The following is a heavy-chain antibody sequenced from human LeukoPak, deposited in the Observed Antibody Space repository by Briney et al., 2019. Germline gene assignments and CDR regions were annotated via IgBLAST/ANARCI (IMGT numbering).Heavy chain of an antibody. D-gene: IGHD3-10*01. CDR3: ARERNAGG. J-gene: IGHJ4*02. V-gene: IGHV3-66*01. CDR1: GFTFSSYE. Sequence: GGSLRLSCAASGFTFSSYEMNWVRQAPGQGLEWLSVIYSGGSTYYADSVKGRFTISRDNSKNTLYLQMTSLRAEDSAVYYCARERNAGGWGQGTLVTVSS. CDR2: IYSGGST.